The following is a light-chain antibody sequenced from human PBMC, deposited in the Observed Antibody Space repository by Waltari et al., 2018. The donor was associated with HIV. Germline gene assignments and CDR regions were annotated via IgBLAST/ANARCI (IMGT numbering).Light chain of an antibody. Sequence: QSALTQPPSASGSPGQPVTISCTGTSSDVGGYNYVSWYQQHPGKAPKLMIYEVSKRPSGVPNRFSGSKSGNTASLTVSGLQAEDEADYYCSSYAGSTYYVFGTGTKVTVV. CDR3: SSYAGSTYYV. CDR2: EVS. V-gene: IGLV2-8*01. CDR1: SSDVGGYNY. J-gene: IGLJ1*01.